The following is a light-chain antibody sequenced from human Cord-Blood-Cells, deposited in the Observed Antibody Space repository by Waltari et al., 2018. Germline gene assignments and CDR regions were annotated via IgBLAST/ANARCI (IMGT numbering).Light chain of an antibody. J-gene: IGKJ2*01. CDR2: AAS. CDR3: QQSYSTPHT. CDR1: QSISSY. Sequence: DIQMTQSPSYLSASVGDRVTITCRASQSISSYLNWYQKKTGKAPKLLSYAASSLQSGVPSRFSGSGSGTDFTLTISSLQPEDFATYYCQQSYSTPHTFGQGTKLEIK. V-gene: IGKV1-39*01.